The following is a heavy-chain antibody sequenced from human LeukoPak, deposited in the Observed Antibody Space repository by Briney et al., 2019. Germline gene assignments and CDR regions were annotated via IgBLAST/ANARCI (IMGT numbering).Heavy chain of an antibody. V-gene: IGHV3-7*05. CDR1: GFTFSNSW. J-gene: IGHJ4*02. D-gene: IGHD2-21*02. CDR3: ARINTAIFSSSDY. CDR2: IREDGGGK. Sequence: GGSLRLSCAASGFTFSNSWMTWVRQAPGKGLEWVANIREDGGGKYYVDSVKGRFTISRDNAKNSLYLQMNSLRAEDTAVYYCARINTAIFSSSDYWGQGTLVTVSS.